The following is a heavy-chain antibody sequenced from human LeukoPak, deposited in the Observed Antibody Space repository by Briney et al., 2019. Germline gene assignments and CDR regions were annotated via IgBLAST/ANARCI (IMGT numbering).Heavy chain of an antibody. J-gene: IGHJ4*02. CDR2: ISSSSSYI. CDR1: GFTFSSYS. V-gene: IGHV3-21*01. D-gene: IGHD3-16*01. Sequence: PGGSLRLSCAASGFTFSSYSMNWVRQAPGKGLEWVSSISSSSSYIYYADSVKGRFTISRDNAKNSPYLQMNSLRAEDTAVYYCARSGDDYVWGSYRGDYWGQGTLVTVSS. CDR3: ARSGDDYVWGSYRGDY.